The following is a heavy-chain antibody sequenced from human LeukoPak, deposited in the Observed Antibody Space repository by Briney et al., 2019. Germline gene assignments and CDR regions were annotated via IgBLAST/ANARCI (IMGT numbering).Heavy chain of an antibody. CDR3: SRGERGYNYQFDY. J-gene: IGHJ4*02. V-gene: IGHV3-49*04. Sequence: GGSLRLSCTASGFTLGVYAMTWVRRAPGKGLEWVGFIRSKTYGGTADYAASVKGRFTISRDDSKSIAYLQMNSLKTEDTAVYYCSRGERGYNYQFDYWGQGTLVTVSS. CDR2: IRSKTYGGTA. CDR1: GFTLGVYA. D-gene: IGHD5-18*01.